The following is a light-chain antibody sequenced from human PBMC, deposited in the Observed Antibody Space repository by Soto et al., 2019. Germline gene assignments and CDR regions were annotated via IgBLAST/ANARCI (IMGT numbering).Light chain of an antibody. J-gene: IGLJ2*01. Sequence: QSALTQPASVSGSPGQSITISCTGTSSDVGGYNLVSWYQQHPGKAPKLMIYEVTKRPSGVSSRFSGSKSGNTASLTISGLQAEDEADYYCCSYAGSSTVIFGGGTKVTVL. CDR3: CSYAGSSTVI. CDR1: SSDVGGYNL. V-gene: IGLV2-23*02. CDR2: EVT.